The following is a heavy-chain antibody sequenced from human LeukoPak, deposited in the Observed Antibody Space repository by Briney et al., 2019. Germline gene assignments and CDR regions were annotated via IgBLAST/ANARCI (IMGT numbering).Heavy chain of an antibody. Sequence: GGSQRLSCAASGFTFSSYAMSWVRQAPGKGLEWVSAISGSGGSTYYADSVKGRFTISRDNSKSTLYLQMNSLRAEDTAVYYCAKVRAYYYDSSGYYYDYFDYWGQGTLVTVSS. CDR2: ISGSGGST. J-gene: IGHJ4*02. CDR1: GFTFSSYA. D-gene: IGHD3-22*01. V-gene: IGHV3-23*01. CDR3: AKVRAYYYDSSGYYYDYFDY.